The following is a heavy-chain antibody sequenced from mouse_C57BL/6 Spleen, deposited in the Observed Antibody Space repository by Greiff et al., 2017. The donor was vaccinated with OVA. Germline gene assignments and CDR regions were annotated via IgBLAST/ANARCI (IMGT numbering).Heavy chain of an antibody. CDR2: IYPGSGNT. Sequence: QVQLQQSGAELVRPGASVKLSCKASGYTFTDYYINWVKQRPGQGLEWIARIYPGSGNTYYNEKFKGKATLTAEKSSSTAYMQLSSLTSEDSAVYFCAGSFDYWGQGTTLTVSS. V-gene: IGHV1-76*01. CDR3: AGSFDY. CDR1: GYTFTDYY. J-gene: IGHJ2*01.